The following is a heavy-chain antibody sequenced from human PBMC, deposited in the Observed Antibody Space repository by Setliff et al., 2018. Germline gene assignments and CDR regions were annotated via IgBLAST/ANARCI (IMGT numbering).Heavy chain of an antibody. V-gene: IGHV1-18*01. CDR2: ISPYNEKT. CDR3: VRGPGPSVVVAMPFDR. J-gene: IGHJ4*02. Sequence: GASVKVSCTTSGYNFITFGISWVRQAPGQGLEWMGWISPYNEKTNYAEKFQGRVTMTTDTSTTTVYMEVASLRSDDTAVYYCVRGPGPSVVVAMPFDRWGQGTLVTVSS. CDR1: GYNFITFG. D-gene: IGHD5-12*01.